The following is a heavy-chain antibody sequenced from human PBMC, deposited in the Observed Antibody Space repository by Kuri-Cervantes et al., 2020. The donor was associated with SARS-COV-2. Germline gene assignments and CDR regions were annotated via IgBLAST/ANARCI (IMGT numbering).Heavy chain of an antibody. CDR1: GGSISSSSYY. CDR3: ARVGSITMVQGVIAPEDGAFDI. Sequence: SETLSLTCTVSGGSISSSSYYWGWIRQPPGKGLEWIGSIYYSGSTYYNPSLKSRVTISVDTSKNQFSLKLSSVTAADTAVYYCARVGSITMVQGVIAPEDGAFDIWGQGTMVTVSS. J-gene: IGHJ3*02. CDR2: IYYSGST. V-gene: IGHV4-39*01. D-gene: IGHD3-10*01.